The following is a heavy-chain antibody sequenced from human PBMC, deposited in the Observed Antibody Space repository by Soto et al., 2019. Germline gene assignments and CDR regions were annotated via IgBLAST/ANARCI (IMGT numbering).Heavy chain of an antibody. Sequence: GGSLRLSCVASGFFFRGFGMHWVRQAPGKGLEWVSAISGSGGSTYYANSVQGRFTISRDNSKNTVYLQMGSLRPEDMAVYYCARRARPDFYYMDVWGKGTTVTVSS. J-gene: IGHJ6*03. D-gene: IGHD6-6*01. CDR2: ISGSGGST. CDR1: GFFFRGFG. CDR3: ARRARPDFYYMDV. V-gene: IGHV3-64*01.